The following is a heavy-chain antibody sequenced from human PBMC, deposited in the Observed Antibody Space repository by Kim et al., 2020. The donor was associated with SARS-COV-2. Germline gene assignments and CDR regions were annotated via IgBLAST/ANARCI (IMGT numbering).Heavy chain of an antibody. J-gene: IGHJ3*01. CDR2: SVNKADGGAI. CDR1: GLTVTNVY. CDR3: TASTVTGGFDV. Sequence: GGSLRLSCAGSGLTVTNVYMSWVRQAPGQGLEWVGRSVNKADGGAIDYTAPFKGRFTISRDDSKNTLHLLMNNLKTEDTGVYYCTASTVTGGFDVWGQGT. V-gene: IGHV3-15*04. D-gene: IGHD2-21*02.